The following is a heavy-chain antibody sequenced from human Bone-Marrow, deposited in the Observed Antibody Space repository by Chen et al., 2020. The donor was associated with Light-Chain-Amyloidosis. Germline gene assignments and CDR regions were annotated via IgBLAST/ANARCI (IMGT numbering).Heavy chain of an antibody. D-gene: IGHD6-19*01. CDR1: GGSISTDTHY. CDR2: LYYTGRN. CDR3: VRERFRAVGVGGYYYGMDV. Sequence: QLQMQESGPGLVKASETLSLTCTVSGGSISTDTHYWAWIRQPPGKGLEWIGTLYYTGRNYYNPSLKSRVTISADTSRNQFSLRLTSVTAADTAVYYCVRERFRAVGVGGYYYGMDVWGQGTTVTVSS. V-gene: IGHV4-39*02. J-gene: IGHJ6*02.